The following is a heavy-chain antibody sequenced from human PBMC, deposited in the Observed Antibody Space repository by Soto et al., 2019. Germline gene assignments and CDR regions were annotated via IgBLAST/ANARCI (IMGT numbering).Heavy chain of an antibody. V-gene: IGHV4-39*01. J-gene: IGHJ6*03. CDR3: ARHRGDYYQYYYVEV. Sequence: SETLSLTCTVSGGSINNANHYWGWIRQSPGKGLEWLGNVYYRGNANYNPSLKSRVTISIDTSKNQFSLKLSSVTATDTSLYYCARHRGDYYQYYYVEVWGKGTTVTVSS. CDR2: VYYRGNA. CDR1: GGSINNANHY.